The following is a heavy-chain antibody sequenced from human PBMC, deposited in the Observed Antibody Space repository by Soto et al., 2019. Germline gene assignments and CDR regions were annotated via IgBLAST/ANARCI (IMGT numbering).Heavy chain of an antibody. CDR1: GFTFSSYS. CDR3: AREGKYQLLPWYFDY. V-gene: IGHV3-48*01. D-gene: IGHD2-2*01. Sequence: EVQLVESGGGLVQPGGSLRLSCAASGFTFSSYSMNWVRQAPGKGLEWVSYISSSSSTIYYADSVKGRFTISRDNAKNSLDLQMNSLRAEDTAVYYCAREGKYQLLPWYFDYWGQGTLVTVSS. J-gene: IGHJ4*02. CDR2: ISSSSSTI.